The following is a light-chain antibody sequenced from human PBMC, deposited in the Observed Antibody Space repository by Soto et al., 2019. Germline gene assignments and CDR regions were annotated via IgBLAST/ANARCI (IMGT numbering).Light chain of an antibody. Sequence: EIVLTQSPGTLSLSPGERATLYCRASQSVSSSYLAWYQQKPGQAPRLLIYGASSRATGIPDRFSGSGSGTDFTLTISRLETEDFAVYYCQQYGSSPPTFGQGTKVEIK. V-gene: IGKV3-20*01. CDR3: QQYGSSPPT. J-gene: IGKJ1*01. CDR2: GAS. CDR1: QSVSSSY.